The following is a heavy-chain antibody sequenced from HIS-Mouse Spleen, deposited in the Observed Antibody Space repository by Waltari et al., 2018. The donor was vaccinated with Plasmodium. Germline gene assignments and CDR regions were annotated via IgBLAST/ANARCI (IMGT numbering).Heavy chain of an antibody. CDR3: ASSWYWYFDL. Sequence: EVQLVESGGGLVQPGGSVRLPCAPSGFTFRGYWMSWVRQAPGKGLEWVANIKQDGSEKYYVDSVKGRFTISRDNAKNSLYLQMNSLRAEDTAVYYCASSWYWYFDLWGRGTLVTVSS. J-gene: IGHJ2*01. V-gene: IGHV3-7*01. CDR2: IKQDGSEK. CDR1: GFTFRGYW. D-gene: IGHD6-13*01.